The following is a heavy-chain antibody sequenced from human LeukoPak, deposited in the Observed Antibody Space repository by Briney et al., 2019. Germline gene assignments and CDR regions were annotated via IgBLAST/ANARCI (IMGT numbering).Heavy chain of an antibody. Sequence: GGSLRLSYAASGFTVSSNYMSWVRQAPGKGLESVSVIHSGGSTYYADSVKGRFTISRHNSKNTLYLQMNSLRAEDTAVYHCARSGYPLWFGTTRIYYGMDVWGQGTTVTVSS. D-gene: IGHD3-10*01. V-gene: IGHV3-66*01. CDR1: GFTVSSNY. CDR2: IHSGGST. J-gene: IGHJ6*02. CDR3: ARSGYPLWFGTTRIYYGMDV.